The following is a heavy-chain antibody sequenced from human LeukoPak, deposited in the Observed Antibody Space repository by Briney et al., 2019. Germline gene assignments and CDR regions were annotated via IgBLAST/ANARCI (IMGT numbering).Heavy chain of an antibody. CDR1: GGSFSGYY. CDR3: ARGGCSSTSCYKRPAGYYFDY. Sequence: PSETLSLTCAVYGGSFSGYYWSWIRQPPGKGLEWIGEINHSGSTNYNPSLKSRVTISVDTSKNQFSLKLSSVTAADTAVYYCARGGCSSTSCYKRPAGYYFDYWGQGTLVTVSS. J-gene: IGHJ4*02. CDR2: INHSGST. D-gene: IGHD2-2*02. V-gene: IGHV4-34*01.